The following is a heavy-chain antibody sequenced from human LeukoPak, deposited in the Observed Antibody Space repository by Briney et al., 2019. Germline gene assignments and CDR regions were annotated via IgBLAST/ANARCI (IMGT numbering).Heavy chain of an antibody. D-gene: IGHD3-22*01. V-gene: IGHV1-46*01. Sequence: GASVKVSCKAFGYTFTSNYMHWVRQAPGQGPEWMGVISPSGGSTTYAQKFQGRVTLTRDMSTSTDYLELSSLRSEDTAVYYCARVSQYYYDSSGYYYQAKWFDYWGQGTLVTVSS. J-gene: IGHJ4*02. CDR1: GYTFTSNY. CDR2: ISPSGGST. CDR3: ARVSQYYYDSSGYYYQAKWFDY.